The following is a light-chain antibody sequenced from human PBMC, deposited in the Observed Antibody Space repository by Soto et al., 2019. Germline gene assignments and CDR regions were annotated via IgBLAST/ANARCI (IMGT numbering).Light chain of an antibody. Sequence: QSVLTQPPSASGTPGQRVNISCSGSSSNIGSKTVNWYQQLPGTAPKLLIYNNDQRPSGVPDRFSGSKSGTSASLAISGLQSEDETDYYCAAWDASLNGWVFGGGTKVTVL. CDR3: AAWDASLNGWV. CDR1: SSNIGSKT. V-gene: IGLV1-44*01. CDR2: NND. J-gene: IGLJ3*02.